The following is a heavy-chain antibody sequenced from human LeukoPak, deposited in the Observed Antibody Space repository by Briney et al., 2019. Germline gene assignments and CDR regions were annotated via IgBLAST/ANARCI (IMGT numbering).Heavy chain of an antibody. CDR3: AREKFFHNDRSGYKMDVIDI. J-gene: IGHJ3*02. CDR2: ISYDGSKK. V-gene: IGHV3-30*03. CDR1: GFPFSRYG. D-gene: IGHD3-22*01. Sequence: GRPPRPSCAASGFPFSRYGMHWVRQAPGKGLEWVAVISYDGSKKYYAASVKGRFTISRDNSKNTLYLQMNSLRAEDTAVYYCAREKFFHNDRSGYKMDVIDIWSQGTMVTVSS.